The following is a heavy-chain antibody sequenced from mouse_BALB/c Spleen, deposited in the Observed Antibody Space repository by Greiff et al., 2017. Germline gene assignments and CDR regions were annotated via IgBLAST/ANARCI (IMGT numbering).Heavy chain of an antibody. V-gene: IGHV5-6-5*01. CDR2: ISSGGST. CDR1: GFTFSSYA. Sequence: DVQLVESGGGLVKPGGSLKLSCAASGFTFSSYAMSWVRQTPEKRLEWVASISSGGSTYYPDSVKGRFTISRDNARNILYLQMSSLRSEDTAMYYCARGRGNYGDYAMDYWGQGTSVTVSS. D-gene: IGHD2-1*01. CDR3: ARGRGNYGDYAMDY. J-gene: IGHJ4*01.